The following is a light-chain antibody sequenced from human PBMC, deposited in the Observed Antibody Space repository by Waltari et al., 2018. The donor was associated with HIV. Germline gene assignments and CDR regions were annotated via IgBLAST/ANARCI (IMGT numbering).Light chain of an antibody. J-gene: IGKJ1*01. CDR1: QSVSSN. CDR2: DAS. V-gene: IGKV3-15*01. CDR3: QQYNNWPRT. Sequence: EIVLTQSPATLSVSPGERATVSCRASQSVSSNLAWYQQKPGQAPRLLMNDASTRATGIPPRFTGSGYGAEFTLSISSLQSEDFAVYYCQQYNNWPRTFGQGTKVEIK.